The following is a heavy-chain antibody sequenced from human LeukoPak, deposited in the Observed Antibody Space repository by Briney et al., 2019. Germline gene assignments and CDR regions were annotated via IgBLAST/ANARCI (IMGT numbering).Heavy chain of an antibody. CDR1: GGSISSSSYY. J-gene: IGHJ3*02. D-gene: IGHD1-26*01. CDR3: ARDLRIVGATAFAFDI. V-gene: IGHV4-39*07. Sequence: SETLSLTCTVSGGSISSSSYYWGWIRQPPGKGLEWIGSIYYSGSTYYNPSLKSRVTISVDTSQNQFSMKLSSVTAADTAVYYCARDLRIVGATAFAFDIWGQGTMVTVSS. CDR2: IYYSGST.